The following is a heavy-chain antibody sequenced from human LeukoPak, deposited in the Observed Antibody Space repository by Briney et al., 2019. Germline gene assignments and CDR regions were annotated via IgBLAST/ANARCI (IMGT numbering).Heavy chain of an antibody. Sequence: GGSLRLSCAASGFTFSNYAMSWVRQAPGKRLEWVSAILGSGGSTYYADSVKGRFTVSRDNSKSTLYLQMNSLRAEGTALYYCAKWGDNDVLTGYYVPDYWGQGTLVTVSS. V-gene: IGHV3-23*01. D-gene: IGHD3-9*01. CDR2: ILGSGGST. CDR3: AKWGDNDVLTGYYVPDY. CDR1: GFTFSNYA. J-gene: IGHJ4*02.